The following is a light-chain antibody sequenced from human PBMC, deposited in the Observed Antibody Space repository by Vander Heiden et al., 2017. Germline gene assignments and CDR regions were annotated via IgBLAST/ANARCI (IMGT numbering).Light chain of an antibody. Sequence: NFMLTQPHSVSESPGKTVTISCTRSSGSIASNYVQWYQRRPGSSPTTVIYEDNQRPSGVPDRFSGSIDSSSNSASLTISGLKTEDEADYYCQSYDSSNGVVFGGGTKLTVL. J-gene: IGLJ2*01. CDR2: EDN. CDR1: SGSIASNY. CDR3: QSYDSSNGVV. V-gene: IGLV6-57*01.